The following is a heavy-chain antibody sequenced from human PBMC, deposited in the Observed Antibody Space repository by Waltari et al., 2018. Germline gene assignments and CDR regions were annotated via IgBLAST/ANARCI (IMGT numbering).Heavy chain of an antibody. V-gene: IGHV1-24*01. J-gene: IGHJ4*02. D-gene: IGHD2-2*01. Sequence: QVQPVQSGAEAKKPGASVKVSCKVSGSTLAESSIPWFRQPPGKGLEWMGGFDPEDGETIYAQKFQGRVTMTEDTSTDTAYMELSSLRSEDTAVYYCATAVVPAATETESFDYWGQGTLVTVSS. CDR2: FDPEDGET. CDR3: ATAVVPAATETESFDY. CDR1: GSTLAESS.